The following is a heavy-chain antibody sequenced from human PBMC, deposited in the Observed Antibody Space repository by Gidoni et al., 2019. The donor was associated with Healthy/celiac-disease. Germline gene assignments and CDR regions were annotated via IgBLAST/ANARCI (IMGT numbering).Heavy chain of an antibody. Sequence: QVKLVESGGGVVQPGRSLRLSCAASGSTFSGHGMHWVRQAPGKGLEWVAVIWYDGSNKYYADSVKGRFTISRDNSKNTLYLQMNSLRAEDTAVYYCARVFQRVGRQLGPFDYWGQGTLVTVSS. CDR1: GSTFSGHG. V-gene: IGHV3-33*01. D-gene: IGHD5-18*01. J-gene: IGHJ4*02. CDR2: IWYDGSNK. CDR3: ARVFQRVGRQLGPFDY.